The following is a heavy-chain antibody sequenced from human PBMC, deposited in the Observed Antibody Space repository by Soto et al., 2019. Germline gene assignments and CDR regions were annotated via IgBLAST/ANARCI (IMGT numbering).Heavy chain of an antibody. J-gene: IGHJ4*02. Sequence: EVQLWESGGGLVQPGGSLRLSCAVSGFTFRRHVMSWVRQAPGKGMEWVSAISGTGGTYYADAVKGRFTISRDNSKNALYLQMNNLRDEDTAVYYFAKDRRGAYCSGGICYSPDYWGQGNLVIVSS. V-gene: IGHV3-23*01. CDR3: AKDRRGAYCSGGICYSPDY. CDR1: GFTFRRHV. CDR2: ISGTGGT. D-gene: IGHD2-15*01.